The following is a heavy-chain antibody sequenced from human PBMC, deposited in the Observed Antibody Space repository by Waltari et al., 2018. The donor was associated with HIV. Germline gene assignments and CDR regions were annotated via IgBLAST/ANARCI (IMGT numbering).Heavy chain of an antibody. Sequence: QLQLVQSGAEVKKPGASVRVACKASGSIFTGSFIHWVRQAPGQGLEWMGWIRSNSGDTSSAQKFQGRVTMTRDTSMSTVYMELSSLRYDDTAVYYCARVPVGAIQIAFDYWGQGTLVTVSS. CDR2: IRSNSGDT. V-gene: IGHV1-2*02. CDR1: GSIFTGSF. D-gene: IGHD1-26*01. CDR3: ARVPVGAIQIAFDY. J-gene: IGHJ4*02.